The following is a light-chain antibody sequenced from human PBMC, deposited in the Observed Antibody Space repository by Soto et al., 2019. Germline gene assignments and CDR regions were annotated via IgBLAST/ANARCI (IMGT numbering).Light chain of an antibody. CDR2: GAS. CDR3: QQYGSSPWT. Sequence: DIVLTQSPGTLSLSPGERATLSCRASQSVSSSYLAWYQQKPGQAPRLLIYGASSRATGIADRFSGSGSGTDFTLTINRLEPEDFAVYYCQQYGSSPWTFGQGTKVEIK. CDR1: QSVSSSY. J-gene: IGKJ1*01. V-gene: IGKV3-20*01.